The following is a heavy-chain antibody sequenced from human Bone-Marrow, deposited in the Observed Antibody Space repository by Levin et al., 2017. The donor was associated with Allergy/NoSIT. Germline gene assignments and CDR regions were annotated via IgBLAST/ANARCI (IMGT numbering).Heavy chain of an antibody. CDR2: ISYSGST. D-gene: IGHD3-3*01. CDR3: ARNYDFWSGYSFGAFDI. V-gene: IGHV4-59*01. Sequence: SQTLSLTCTVSGGSISTYYWSWIRQPPGKGLEWIGYISYSGSTNYNPSLKSRVTISVDTSKNQFSLKLSSVTAADTAVYYCARNYDFWSGYSFGAFDIWGQGTMVTVSS. J-gene: IGHJ3*02. CDR1: GGSISTYY.